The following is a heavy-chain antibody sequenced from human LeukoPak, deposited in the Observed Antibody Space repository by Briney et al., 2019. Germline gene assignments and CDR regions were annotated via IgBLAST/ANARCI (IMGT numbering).Heavy chain of an antibody. J-gene: IGHJ3*02. CDR1: GGSISNYY. V-gene: IGHV4-59*12. D-gene: IGHD3/OR15-3a*01. Sequence: SETLSLTCTVSGGSISNYYSSWIRQPPGKGLEWIGYIFYRGSIAYSPSPQSRVTISVDTSKNHLSLRLTSVTAADTAVYFCARGVVLGQDDAFDIWGRGTMVTVSS. CDR2: IFYRGSI. CDR3: ARGVVLGQDDAFDI.